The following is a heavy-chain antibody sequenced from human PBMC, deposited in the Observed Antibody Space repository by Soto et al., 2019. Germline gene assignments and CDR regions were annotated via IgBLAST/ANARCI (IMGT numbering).Heavy chain of an antibody. CDR1: GGSISSYY. CDR2: IYYSGRT. D-gene: IGHD6-19*01. V-gene: IGHV4-59*08. J-gene: IGHJ4*02. CDR3: ARTLYTSGWHFDY. Sequence: PSETLSLTCTVSGGSISSYYWSWIRQPPGKGLEWIGNIYYSGRTYYNPSLKSRVTISVDTSKNQFSLKLSSVTAADTAVYYCARTLYTSGWHFDYWGQGTLVTVSS.